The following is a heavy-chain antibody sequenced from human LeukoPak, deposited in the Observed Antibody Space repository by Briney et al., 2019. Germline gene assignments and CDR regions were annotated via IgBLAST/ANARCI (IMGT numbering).Heavy chain of an antibody. V-gene: IGHV3-33*01. CDR3: ARGSSGWFGVYGMDV. CDR2: IWYDGSNK. J-gene: IGHJ6*02. D-gene: IGHD3-10*01. Sequence: GGSLRLSCAASGFTFSSYGMHWVRQAPGKGLEWVAVIWYDGSNKYYADSVKGRFTISRDNSKNTLYLQMNSLRAEDTAEYYCARGSSGWFGVYGMDVWGQGTTVTVSS. CDR1: GFTFSSYG.